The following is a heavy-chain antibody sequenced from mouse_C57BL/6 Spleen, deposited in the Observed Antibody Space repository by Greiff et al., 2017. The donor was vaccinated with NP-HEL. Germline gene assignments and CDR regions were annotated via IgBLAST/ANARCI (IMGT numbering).Heavy chain of an antibody. CDR1: GFTFSSYA. Sequence: EVKLQESGGGLVKPGGSLKLSCAASGFTFSSYAMSWVRQTPEKRLEWVATISDGGSYTYYPDNVKGRFTISRDNAKNNLYLQMSHLKSEDTAMYYCARALYGSSYYWYFDVWGTGTTVTVSS. D-gene: IGHD1-1*01. J-gene: IGHJ1*03. CDR3: ARALYGSSYYWYFDV. V-gene: IGHV5-4*03. CDR2: ISDGGSYT.